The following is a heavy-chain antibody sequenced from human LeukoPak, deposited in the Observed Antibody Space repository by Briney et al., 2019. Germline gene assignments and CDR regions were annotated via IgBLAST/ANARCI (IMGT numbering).Heavy chain of an antibody. CDR1: GGSISSSSYY. J-gene: IGHJ3*02. CDR2: IYYSGST. D-gene: IGHD3-22*01. CDR3: ARVGGITMIVVLITDAFDI. Sequence: SETLSLTCTVSGGSISSSSYYWGWIRQPPGKGLEWIGSIYYSGSTYYNPSLKSRVTISVDTSKNQFSLKLRSVTAADTAVYYCARVGGITMIVVLITDAFDIRGQGTMVTVSS. V-gene: IGHV4-39*07.